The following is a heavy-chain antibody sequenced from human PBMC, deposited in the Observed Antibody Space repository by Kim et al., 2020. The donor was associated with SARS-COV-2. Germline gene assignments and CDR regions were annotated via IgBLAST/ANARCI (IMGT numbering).Heavy chain of an antibody. Sequence: ASVKVSCKASGYTFTSYAMHWVRQAPGQRLEWMGWINAGNGNTKYSQKFQGRVTITRDTSASTAYMELSSLRSEDTAVYYCARGGGYSSGRSAFDYWGQGTLVTVSS. D-gene: IGHD6-19*01. CDR1: GYTFTSYA. J-gene: IGHJ4*02. CDR3: ARGGGYSSGRSAFDY. V-gene: IGHV1-3*01. CDR2: INAGNGNT.